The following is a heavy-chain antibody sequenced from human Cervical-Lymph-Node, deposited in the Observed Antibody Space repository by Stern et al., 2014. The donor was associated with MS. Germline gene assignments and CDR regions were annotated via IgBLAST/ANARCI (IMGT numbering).Heavy chain of an antibody. Sequence: QITLKESGPTLVKPTQTLTLTCTFSGFSLSTSGVGVGWIRQPPGKALEWLAVIYWDDSNRYSPSLKNRLTITKDTSKNQVVLTMNNMDPVDTATFYCATHAPGVVPAALDYWGQGTLVTVS. V-gene: IGHV2-5*02. J-gene: IGHJ4*02. CDR2: IYWDDSN. CDR1: GFSLSTSGVG. D-gene: IGHD2-2*01. CDR3: ATHAPGVVPAALDY.